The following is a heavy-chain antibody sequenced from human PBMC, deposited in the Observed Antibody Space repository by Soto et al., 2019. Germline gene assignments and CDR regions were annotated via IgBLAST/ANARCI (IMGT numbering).Heavy chain of an antibody. CDR1: GTSIKSRNYF. V-gene: IGHV4-39*02. Sequence: SETLSLTCTVPGTSIKSRNYFWGWTRQPPGKGLEFVGSIHSSGGTYYNPSLKSRVTVSVDLSNSHFSLSLKSLTATDTAVYYCGRLAEAATGHTDFDFWGQGTLVTVSS. CDR3: GRLAEAATGHTDFDF. J-gene: IGHJ4*02. CDR2: IHSSGGT. D-gene: IGHD2-15*01.